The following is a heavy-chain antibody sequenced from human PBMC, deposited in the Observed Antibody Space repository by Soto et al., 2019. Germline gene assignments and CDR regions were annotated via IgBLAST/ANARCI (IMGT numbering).Heavy chain of an antibody. J-gene: IGHJ2*01. Sequence: SETLSLTCTVSGDSFSSXYWSWIRQPPGKELEWIGYIYYNGSLEYNPSLKSRVTLSLDTSKNQFSLKLDSVTAADTAVYYCARGSVVQYWYFDLWGRGTLVT. D-gene: IGHD2-15*01. CDR3: ARGSVVQYWYFDL. CDR2: IYYNGSL. CDR1: GDSFSSXY. V-gene: IGHV4-59*01.